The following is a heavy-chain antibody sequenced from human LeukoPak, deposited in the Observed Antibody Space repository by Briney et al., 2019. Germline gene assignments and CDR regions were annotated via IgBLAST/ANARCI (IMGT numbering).Heavy chain of an antibody. V-gene: IGHV3-7*01. Sequence: GGSLRLSCAASGFTFSSYWINWVRQAPGKGLEWVAKIKQDGSEKYYVDSVKGRFTISRDNAKNSLYLQMNSLRAEDTAVYYCANHRWGYGMDVWGQVTTVTVSS. J-gene: IGHJ6*02. CDR3: ANHRWGYGMDV. D-gene: IGHD3-16*01. CDR1: GFTFSSYW. CDR2: IKQDGSEK.